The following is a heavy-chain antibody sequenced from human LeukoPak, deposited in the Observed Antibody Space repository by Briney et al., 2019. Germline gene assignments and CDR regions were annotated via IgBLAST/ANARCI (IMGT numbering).Heavy chain of an antibody. V-gene: IGHV4-61*10. J-gene: IGHJ4*02. CDR1: GGSISSGSYY. CDR2: IYYSGST. CDR3: ARDNDIYYFDY. Sequence: PSETLSLTCTVFGGSISSGSYYWSWIRQPAGKGLEWIGYIYYSGSTNYNPSLKSRVTISVDTSKNQFSLKLSSVTAADTAVYYCARDNDIYYFDYWGQGTLVTVSS. D-gene: IGHD3-9*01.